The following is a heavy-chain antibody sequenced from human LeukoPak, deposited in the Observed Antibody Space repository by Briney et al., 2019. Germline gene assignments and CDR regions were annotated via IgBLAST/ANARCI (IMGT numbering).Heavy chain of an antibody. CDR1: GGSISGSSYF. D-gene: IGHD6-19*01. CDR3: ARKTGYSSAVSI. J-gene: IGHJ3*02. CDR2: IYYSGST. Sequence: SETLSLTCTVSGGSISGSSYFWGWIRQPPGKGLEWIGSIYYSGSTYYNPSLKSRVTISVDTSKNQFSLKLSSVTAADAAVYYCARKTGYSSAVSIWGQGTMVTVSS. V-gene: IGHV4-39*01.